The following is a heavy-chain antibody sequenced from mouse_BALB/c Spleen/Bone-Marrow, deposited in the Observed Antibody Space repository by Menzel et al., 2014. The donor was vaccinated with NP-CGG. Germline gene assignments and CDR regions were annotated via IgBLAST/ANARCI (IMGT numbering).Heavy chain of an antibody. V-gene: IGHV1-80*01. CDR2: IYPGDGDT. CDR1: GYTFSSYW. J-gene: IGHJ4*01. CDR3: ARWAVADALDY. Sequence: VQLQQSGAELVRPGSSAKISCKASGYTFSSYWMNWVKQRPGQGLEWIGQIYPGDGDTNYNENFRGKATLTADTSSSTAYMQLSSLTSEDSAVYFRARWAVADALDYWGQGTSVTVSS.